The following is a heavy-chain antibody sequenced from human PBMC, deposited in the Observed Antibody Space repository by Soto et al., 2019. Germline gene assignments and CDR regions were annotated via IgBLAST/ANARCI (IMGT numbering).Heavy chain of an antibody. CDR1: GGSISSYY. J-gene: IGHJ4*02. CDR3: AREVDSSGYYLGRGRKRRPSFFDY. CDR2: IYYSGST. Sequence: PSETLSLTCTVSGGSISSYYWSWIRQPPGKGLEWIGYIYYSGSTNYNPSLKSRVTISVDTSKNQFSLELSSVTAADTAVYYCAREVDSSGYYLGRGRKRRPSFFDYWGQGTLVTVSS. V-gene: IGHV4-59*01. D-gene: IGHD3-22*01.